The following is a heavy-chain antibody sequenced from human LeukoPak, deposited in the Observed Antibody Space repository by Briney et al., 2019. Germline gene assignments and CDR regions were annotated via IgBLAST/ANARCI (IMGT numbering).Heavy chain of an antibody. D-gene: IGHD6-13*01. CDR1: GYTLTELS. CDR3: ATGPSSSWYPDY. J-gene: IGHJ4*02. Sequence: ASVKVSCKVSGYTLTELSMHWVREAPGKGLGWMGGFDPEDGETIYAQKFQGRVTMTEDTSTDTAYMELSSLRSEDTAVYYCATGPSSSWYPDYWGQGTLVTVSS. CDR2: FDPEDGET. V-gene: IGHV1-24*01.